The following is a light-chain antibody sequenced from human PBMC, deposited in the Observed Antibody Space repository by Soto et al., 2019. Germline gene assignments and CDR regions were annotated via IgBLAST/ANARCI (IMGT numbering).Light chain of an antibody. J-gene: IGKJ1*01. CDR3: QQYNNWPWT. V-gene: IGKV3-15*01. CDR1: QSVSRY. CDR2: GAS. Sequence: EIVLTQSPATLSLSPGDIATLSCRASQSVSRYLAWYQQKPGQAPRLLIYGASKRATGFPARFSGSGSGTDFTLTISSLQSEDVAVYYCQQYNNWPWTFGQGTKVDIK.